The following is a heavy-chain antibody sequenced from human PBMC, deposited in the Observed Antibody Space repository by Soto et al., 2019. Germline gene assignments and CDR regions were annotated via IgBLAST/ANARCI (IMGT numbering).Heavy chain of an antibody. Sequence: ASVKVSCKASGYTFTSYYMHWVRQAPGQGLEWMGIINPSGGSTSYAQKFQGRVTMTRDTSTSTVYMELSSLRSEDTAVYYCAKSYYDILTGYSPFDYWGQGTLVTVSS. CDR2: INPSGGST. D-gene: IGHD3-9*01. J-gene: IGHJ4*02. CDR1: GYTFTSYY. CDR3: AKSYYDILTGYSPFDY. V-gene: IGHV1-46*01.